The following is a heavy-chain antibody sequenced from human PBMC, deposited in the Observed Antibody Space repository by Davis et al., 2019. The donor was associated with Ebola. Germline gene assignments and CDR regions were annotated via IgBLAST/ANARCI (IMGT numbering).Heavy chain of an antibody. Sequence: GESLKISCAASGFTFSTYSMSWVRQAPGKGLEWVSSISSDSDYIYYADSAKGRFTISRDNAKNSLYLQMNSLRAEDTAVYYCARVYYDFWSGYYWDYYYYGMDVWGQGTTVTVSS. J-gene: IGHJ6*02. CDR3: ARVYYDFWSGYYWDYYYYGMDV. D-gene: IGHD3-3*01. V-gene: IGHV3-21*01. CDR1: GFTFSTYS. CDR2: ISSDSDYI.